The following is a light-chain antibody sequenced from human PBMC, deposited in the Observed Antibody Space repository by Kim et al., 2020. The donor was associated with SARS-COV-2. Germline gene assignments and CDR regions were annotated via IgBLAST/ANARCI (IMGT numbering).Light chain of an antibody. V-gene: IGLV1-51*01. CDR1: SCNTGIRY. Sequence: QSVLTQPPSVSAAPGQKVTISCSGSSCNTGIRYTSWCQKLPRTAPKLFIYDNNKRPSGIPDRFSGSKSGTSATLGITELQTGDEANFYCGSWDTSLWVFGGGTKLTVL. CDR2: DNN. J-gene: IGLJ3*02. CDR3: GSWDTSLWV.